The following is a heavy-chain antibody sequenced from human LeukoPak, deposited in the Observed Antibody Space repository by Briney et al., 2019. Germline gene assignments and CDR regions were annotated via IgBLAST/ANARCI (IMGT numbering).Heavy chain of an antibody. V-gene: IGHV4-59*01. CDR3: AREGSEEYQLLYPYYYYMDV. D-gene: IGHD2-2*02. J-gene: IGHJ6*03. CDR1: GGSISSYY. Sequence: SETLSLTCTVSGGSISSYYWSWIRQPPGKGLEWIGYIYYSGSTNYNPSLKSRVTISVDTSKNQFSLKLSSVTAADTAVYYCAREGSEEYQLLYPYYYYMDVWGKGTTVTVSS. CDR2: IYYSGST.